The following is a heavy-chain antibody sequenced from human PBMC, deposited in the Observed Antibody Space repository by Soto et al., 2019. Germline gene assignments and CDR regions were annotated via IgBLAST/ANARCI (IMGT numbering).Heavy chain of an antibody. CDR2: IYYSGNT. Sequence: QVQLQESGPGLVKTSETLSLTCSVSGGSISNYYWSWIRQAPGKGLEWIGYIYYSGNTNYNPSLMSRVTISTDTSKTQFSLTLTSVTAADTAIYYCARVRYVSSSAAFDIWGQGTLALVSS. D-gene: IGHD6-6*01. CDR1: GGSISNYY. J-gene: IGHJ3*02. V-gene: IGHV4-59*01. CDR3: ARVRYVSSSAAFDI.